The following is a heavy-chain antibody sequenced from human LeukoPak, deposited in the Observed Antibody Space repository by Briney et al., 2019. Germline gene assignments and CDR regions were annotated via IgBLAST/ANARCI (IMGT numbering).Heavy chain of an antibody. J-gene: IGHJ5*02. Sequence: SETLSLTCTVSGGSITSASYYWGWVRQPPGKGLEWIGSIYYSGNTYNNPSLKGRVTISIDTSTSRFSLELRSVTAADTAVYFCARGPLYTESFARTWFDAWGRGTVVTVSS. D-gene: IGHD1-26*01. V-gene: IGHV4-39*01. CDR2: IYYSGNT. CDR3: ARGPLYTESFARTWFDA. CDR1: GGSITSASYY.